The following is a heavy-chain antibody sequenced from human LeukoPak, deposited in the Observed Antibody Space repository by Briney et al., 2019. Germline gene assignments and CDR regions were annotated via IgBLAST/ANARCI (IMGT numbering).Heavy chain of an antibody. CDR2: INPSSGGT. CDR3: ARDPCSGGSCNNWFDP. D-gene: IGHD2-15*01. Sequence: GASVKVSCKTSGYTFTNYHMHWVRQAPGQGLEWMGKINPSSGGTSYAQKFQGRVTMTRDTSTSTVYMELSSLRSEDTAMYYCARDPCSGGSCNNWFDPWGQGTLVTVSS. J-gene: IGHJ5*02. CDR1: GYTFTNYH. V-gene: IGHV1-46*01.